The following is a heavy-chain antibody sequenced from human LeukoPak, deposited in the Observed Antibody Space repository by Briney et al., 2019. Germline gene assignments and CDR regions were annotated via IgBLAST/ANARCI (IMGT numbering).Heavy chain of an antibody. Sequence: ASVKVSCKASGYTFTSYDINWVRQATGQGLEWMGWMNPNSGNTGYAQKFQGRVTMTRNTSISTAYMELSSLRSEDTAVYYCAGGGGRAGTRLPVLRFLGYWGQGTLVTVSS. CDR1: GYTFTSYD. CDR3: AGGGGRAGTRLPVLRFLGY. CDR2: MNPNSGNT. D-gene: IGHD5-12*01. V-gene: IGHV1-8*01. J-gene: IGHJ4*02.